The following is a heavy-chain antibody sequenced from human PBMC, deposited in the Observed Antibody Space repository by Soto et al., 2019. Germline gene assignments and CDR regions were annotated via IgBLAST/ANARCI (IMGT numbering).Heavy chain of an antibody. J-gene: IGHJ4*02. Sequence: LRLSCAASGFIFTNHAMNWVRQAPGKGLEWVSTISGVADSTYYADSVKGRFAISRDNSKNTVSLQMNSLRVDDTAIYYCARAGIGYCSSTSCLYHFDYWGQGTVVTVSS. CDR3: ARAGIGYCSSTSCLYHFDY. CDR2: ISGVADST. CDR1: GFIFTNHA. V-gene: IGHV3-23*01. D-gene: IGHD2-2*03.